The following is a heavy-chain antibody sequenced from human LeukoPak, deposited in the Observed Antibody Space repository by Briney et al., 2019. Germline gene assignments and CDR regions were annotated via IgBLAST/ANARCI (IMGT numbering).Heavy chain of an antibody. CDR2: ISSSSSYT. V-gene: IGHV3-11*06. J-gene: IGHJ4*02. Sequence: PGGSLRLSCAASGFIFSDYYMSWIRQAPGKGLEWVSYISSSSSYTNYADSVKGRFTISRDNAKNSLYLQMNSLRAEDTAVYYCARDRTFGGVIAPNYWGQGTLVTVSS. D-gene: IGHD3-16*02. CDR3: ARDRTFGGVIAPNY. CDR1: GFIFSDYY.